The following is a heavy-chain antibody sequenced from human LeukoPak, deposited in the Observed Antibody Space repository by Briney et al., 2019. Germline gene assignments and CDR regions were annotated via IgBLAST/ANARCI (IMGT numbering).Heavy chain of an antibody. V-gene: IGHV3-23*01. CDR2: ISGSGDTT. CDR3: AKPVHDYSNAPPDY. J-gene: IGHJ4*02. CDR1: GFTFSSYA. D-gene: IGHD4-11*01. Sequence: GGSLRLSCAASGFTFSSYAMKWVRQAPGRGLEWVSSISGSGDTTHYADSVRGRFTISRDNSKSSLSLQMNSLRAEDTAVYYCAKPVHDYSNAPPDYWGQGTLVTVSS.